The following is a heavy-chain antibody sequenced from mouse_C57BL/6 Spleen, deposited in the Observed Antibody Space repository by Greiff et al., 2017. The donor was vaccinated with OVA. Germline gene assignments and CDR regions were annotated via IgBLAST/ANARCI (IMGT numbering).Heavy chain of an antibody. J-gene: IGHJ3*01. V-gene: IGHV1-81*01. CDR1: GYTFTSYG. CDR2: IYPRSGNT. CDR3: ARGGDVTY. Sequence: VKLMESGAELARPGASVKLSCKASGYTFTSYGISWVKQRTGQGLEWIGEIYPRSGNTYYNEKFKGKATLTADKSSSTAYMELRSLTSEDSAVYFCARGGDVTYWGQGTLVTVSA. D-gene: IGHD3-3*01.